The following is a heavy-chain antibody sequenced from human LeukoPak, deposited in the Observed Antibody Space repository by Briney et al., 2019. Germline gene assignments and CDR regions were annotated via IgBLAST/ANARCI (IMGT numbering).Heavy chain of an antibody. CDR2: IYHSGST. J-gene: IGHJ4*02. CDR1: GGSISSSNW. V-gene: IGHV4-4*02. Sequence: SGTLSLTCAVSGGSISSSNWWSWVRQPPGKGLEWIGEIYHSGSTNYNPSLKSRVTISVDKSKNQFSLKLSSVTAADTAVYYCARDSLLSSGWYTSSRSTSFDYWGQGTPVTVSS. D-gene: IGHD6-19*01. CDR3: ARDSLLSSGWYTSSRSTSFDY.